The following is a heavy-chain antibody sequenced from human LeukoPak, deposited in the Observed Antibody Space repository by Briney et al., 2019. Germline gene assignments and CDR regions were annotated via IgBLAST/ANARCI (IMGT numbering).Heavy chain of an antibody. J-gene: IGHJ3*01. V-gene: IGHV3-15*01. CDR1: GFTFSSTW. D-gene: IGHD6-19*01. CDR2: IISNIGGGTT. Sequence: PGGSLRLSCAASGFTFSSTWMSWVRQAPGKGLEWVGRIISNIGGGTTDYAAPVKGRFTISRDDSKTTVYLQMNSLKTEDTAVYYCAARGSEVTFDVWGQGTMVTVSS. CDR3: AARGSEVTFDV.